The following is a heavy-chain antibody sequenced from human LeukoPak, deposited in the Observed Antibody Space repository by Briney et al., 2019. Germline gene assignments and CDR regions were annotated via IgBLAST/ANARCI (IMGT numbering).Heavy chain of an antibody. V-gene: IGHV4-59*01. Sequence: SETLSLTCTVSGGSISSYYWSWIRQPPGKGLEWIGDIYYSGSTNYTPSLKSRVTISVDTSKHQFSLKLSSVTAADTAVYYCARANHCGGDCYSQDYWGQGTLVTVSS. D-gene: IGHD2-21*02. CDR2: IYYSGST. J-gene: IGHJ4*02. CDR1: GGSISSYY. CDR3: ARANHCGGDCYSQDY.